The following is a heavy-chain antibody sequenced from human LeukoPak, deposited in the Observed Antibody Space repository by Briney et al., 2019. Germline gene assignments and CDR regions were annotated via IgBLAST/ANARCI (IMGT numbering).Heavy chain of an antibody. D-gene: IGHD2-15*01. J-gene: IGHJ4*02. V-gene: IGHV5-51*01. Sequence: GESLKISCKGSGYSFTSYWIGWVRQMPGKRLEWMGTIYPGDSDTRYSPSFQGQVTISADKSISTAYLQWSSLKASDTAMYYCARHSFSGDSCHLSPIDYWGQGTLVTVSS. CDR3: ARHSFSGDSCHLSPIDY. CDR2: IYPGDSDT. CDR1: GYSFTSYW.